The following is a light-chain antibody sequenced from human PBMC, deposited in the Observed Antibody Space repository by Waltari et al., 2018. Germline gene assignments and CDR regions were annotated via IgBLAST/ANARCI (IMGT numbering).Light chain of an antibody. CDR2: GVT. CDR1: NNDVGGYNY. Sequence: QSALTQPASVSGSPGQSITISCTGTNNDVGGYNYVSWYQQHPGKAPKLMIYGVTNRPSGVSTRFSGSKSGNTASLTISGLQAEDEADYYCSSYTSNSDPYVFGTGTKVTVL. CDR3: SSYTSNSDPYV. J-gene: IGLJ1*01. V-gene: IGLV2-14*03.